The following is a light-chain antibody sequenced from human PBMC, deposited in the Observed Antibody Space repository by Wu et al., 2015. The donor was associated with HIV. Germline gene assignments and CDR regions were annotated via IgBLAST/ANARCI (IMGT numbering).Light chain of an antibody. CDR1: QIIPSSH. J-gene: IGKJ3*01. Sequence: EIVLTQSPDTLSLSPGETAILSCRASQIIPSSHLAWYQQKPGQPPRLLIYGASSKATGIPDRFSGYMSAATDFTLAIFRLQPEDSAVYFCQHYGDSQFTFGRGTKVEIK. V-gene: IGKV3-20*01. CDR2: GAS. CDR3: QHYGDSQFT.